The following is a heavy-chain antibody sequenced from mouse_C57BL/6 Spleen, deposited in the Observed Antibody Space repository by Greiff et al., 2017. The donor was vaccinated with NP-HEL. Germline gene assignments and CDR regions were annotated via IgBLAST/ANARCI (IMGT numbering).Heavy chain of an antibody. D-gene: IGHD3-1*01. CDR1: GYTFTDYY. J-gene: IGHJ4*01. CDR3: ARSGRGNAMDY. CDR2: INPYNGGT. V-gene: IGHV1-19*01. Sequence: VQLQQSGPVLVKPGASVKMSCKASGYTFTDYYMNWVKQSHGKSLEWIGVINPYNGGTSYNQKFKGKATLTVDKSSSTAYMELNSLTSEDSAVYYCARSGRGNAMDYWGQGTSVTVSS.